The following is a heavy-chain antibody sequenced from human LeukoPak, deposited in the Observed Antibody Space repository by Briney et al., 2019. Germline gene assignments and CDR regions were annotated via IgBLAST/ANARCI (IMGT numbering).Heavy chain of an antibody. V-gene: IGHV3-23*01. CDR2: ISSSGGST. CDR3: AKDKQQLANFDY. Sequence: GGSLRLSCAASGFTFSNYGMSWVRQAPGKGLEWVSGISSSGGSTYYADSVKGRFTISRDNSKNTLYLQMNSLRAEDAAVYYCAKDKQQLANFDYWGQGTLVTVSS. CDR1: GFTFSNYG. J-gene: IGHJ4*02. D-gene: IGHD6-13*01.